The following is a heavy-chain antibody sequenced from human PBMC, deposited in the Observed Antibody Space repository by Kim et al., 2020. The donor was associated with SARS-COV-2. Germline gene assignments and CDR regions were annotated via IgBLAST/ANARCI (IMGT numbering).Heavy chain of an antibody. D-gene: IGHD3-16*01. V-gene: IGHV1-2*06. Sequence: ASVKVSCKASGYTFTGYYIHWVRQAPGQGLEWLGRINCHNGGTSYAQKFQGRVTMTRDTSISTAYLDLRRLTSDDTAIYFCARGEIPSLGWGHGSLVTVSS. CDR2: INCHNGGT. CDR3: ARGEIPSLG. J-gene: IGHJ4*01. CDR1: GYTFTGYY.